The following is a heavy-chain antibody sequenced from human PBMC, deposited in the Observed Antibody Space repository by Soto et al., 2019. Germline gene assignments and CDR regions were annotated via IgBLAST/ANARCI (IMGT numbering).Heavy chain of an antibody. Sequence: LPCTVSGGSTSNHYWSWIRQPQGKGLEWIGYIYYSGSTNYNPSLKSRVTISVDTSKNQFSLKLSSVTAADTAVYYCARGNYYGSGSYYGVWFDPWGQGTLVIVSS. D-gene: IGHD3-10*01. V-gene: IGHV4-59*11. CDR2: IYYSGST. CDR1: GGSTSNHY. CDR3: ARGNYYGSGSYYGVWFDP. J-gene: IGHJ5*02.